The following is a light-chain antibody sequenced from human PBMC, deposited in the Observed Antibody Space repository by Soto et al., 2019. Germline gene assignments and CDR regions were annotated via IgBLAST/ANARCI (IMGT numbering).Light chain of an antibody. Sequence: IQMTHNKSSLSASVSERVTITCRASQGISSYLAWYQQKPGKAPKLLIYAASTLQSGVPSRFSGSGSGTDFTLTISCLQSEDFATYYCQQYYSYPRTFGGGTKVDI. CDR1: QGISSY. V-gene: IGKV1-8*01. CDR3: QQYYSYPRT. CDR2: AAS. J-gene: IGKJ4*01.